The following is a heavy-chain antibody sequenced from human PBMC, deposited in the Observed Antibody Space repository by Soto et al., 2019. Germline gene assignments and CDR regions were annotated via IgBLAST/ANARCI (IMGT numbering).Heavy chain of an antibody. CDR1: GYTFTGYY. CDR2: INPNSGGT. D-gene: IGHD3-3*01. CDR3: ARERGYDFWSGYSDYYYGMDV. V-gene: IGHV1-2*02. J-gene: IGHJ6*02. Sequence: GASVKVSCKASGYTFTGYYMHWVRQAPGQGLEWMGWINPNSGGTNYAQKFQGRVTMTRDTSISTAYMELSRLRSDDTAVYYCARERGYDFWSGYSDYYYGMDVWGQGTTVTVSS.